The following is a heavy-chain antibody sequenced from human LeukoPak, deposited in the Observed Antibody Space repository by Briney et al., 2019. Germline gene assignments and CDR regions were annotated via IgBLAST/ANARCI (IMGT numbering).Heavy chain of an antibody. V-gene: IGHV3-30*03. CDR2: ISYDGSNK. CDR3: ARVGDYWYFDL. J-gene: IGHJ2*01. Sequence: GGSLRLSCAASGLTFSSYGMHWVRQAPGKGLEWVAVISYDGSNKYYADSVKGRFTISRDNSKNTLYLQMNSLRAEDTAVYYCARVGDYWYFDLWGRGTLVTVSS. CDR1: GLTFSSYG. D-gene: IGHD4-17*01.